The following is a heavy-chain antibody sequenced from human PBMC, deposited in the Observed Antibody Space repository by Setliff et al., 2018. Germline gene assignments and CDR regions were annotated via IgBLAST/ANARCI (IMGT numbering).Heavy chain of an antibody. J-gene: IGHJ6*03. Sequence: ASVKVSCKASGGTFSSYGISWVRQAPGQGLEWMGGTIPIFGTTDYAQKFQGRVTIITDESTRTAFMQLSSLRSEDTAVYYCVREGVDSRSSTDYRYYMDVWGKGTTVTVSS. CDR1: GGTFSSYG. D-gene: IGHD3-22*01. V-gene: IGHV1-69*05. CDR2: TIPIFGTT. CDR3: VREGVDSRSSTDYRYYMDV.